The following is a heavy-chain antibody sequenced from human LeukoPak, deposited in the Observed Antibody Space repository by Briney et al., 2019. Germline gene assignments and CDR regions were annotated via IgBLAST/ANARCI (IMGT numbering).Heavy chain of an antibody. V-gene: IGHV3-21*01. D-gene: IGHD3/OR15-3a*01. CDR3: ARRGTGTPFQLDY. CDR1: GFTFSSYS. Sequence: GGSLRLSCAASGFTFSSYSMNWVRQAPGKGLDWVSSISSSSSYIYYADSVKGRFTISRDNAKNSLYLQMNSLRAEDTAVYYCARRGTGTPFQLDYWGQGTLVTVSS. J-gene: IGHJ4*02. CDR2: ISSSSSYI.